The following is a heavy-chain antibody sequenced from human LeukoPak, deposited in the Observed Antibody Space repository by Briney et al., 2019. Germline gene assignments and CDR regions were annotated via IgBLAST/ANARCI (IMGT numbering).Heavy chain of an antibody. CDR1: GGSFSGYY. Sequence: SETLSLTCAVYGGSFSGYYWSWIRQPPGKGLEWIGEINHSGSTNYNPSLKSRVTISVDTSENHFSLNLRSVTAADTAVYYCARGSWQLAEEVYWGQGTLVTVSS. J-gene: IGHJ4*02. D-gene: IGHD6-6*01. V-gene: IGHV4-34*01. CDR2: INHSGST. CDR3: ARGSWQLAEEVY.